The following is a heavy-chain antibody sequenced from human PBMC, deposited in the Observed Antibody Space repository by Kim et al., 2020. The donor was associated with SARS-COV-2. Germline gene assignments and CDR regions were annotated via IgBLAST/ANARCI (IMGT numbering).Heavy chain of an antibody. CDR3: ARDRAVYSSSWTPDY. Sequence: ESVQGRFPLSRDNAKNSLYLQSNSLRAEDTAVYYCARDRAVYSSSWTPDYWGQGTLVTVSS. V-gene: IGHV3-11*06. D-gene: IGHD6-13*01. J-gene: IGHJ4*02.